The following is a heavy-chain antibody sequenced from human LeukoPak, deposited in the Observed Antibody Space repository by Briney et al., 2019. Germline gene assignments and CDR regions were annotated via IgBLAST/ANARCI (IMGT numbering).Heavy chain of an antibody. CDR1: RYSFTNYW. CDR2: IHPGDSDT. V-gene: IGHV5-51*01. D-gene: IGHD2-8*01. Sequence: GDTLKISCEVSRYSFTNYWIGWVRQMPGKGLELMVIIHPGDSDTRYSPSFQGQVTISADKSISTAYLQWSSLKASDTAMYYCARDDCTNGVCYMGYWGQGTLVTVSS. CDR3: ARDDCTNGVCYMGY. J-gene: IGHJ4*02.